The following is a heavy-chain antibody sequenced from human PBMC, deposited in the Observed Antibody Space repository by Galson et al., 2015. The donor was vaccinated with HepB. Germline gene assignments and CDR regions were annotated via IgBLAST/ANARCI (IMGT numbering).Heavy chain of an antibody. CDR2: ISHSGST. Sequence: LTCAVSGGSISRSDWWSWVRQPPGKGLEWIGEISHSGSTNYNPSLMSRVTISVDTSKNQFSLKVRSVTAADTAVYYCAKKSWLSRYNWFDPWGQGTLVTVSS. V-gene: IGHV4-4*02. CDR1: GGSISRSDW. J-gene: IGHJ5*02. CDR3: AKKSWLSRYNWFDP. D-gene: IGHD6-19*01.